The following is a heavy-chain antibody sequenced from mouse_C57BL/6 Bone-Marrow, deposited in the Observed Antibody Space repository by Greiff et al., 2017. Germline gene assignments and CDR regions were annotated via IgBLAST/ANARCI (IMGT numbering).Heavy chain of an antibody. D-gene: IGHD3-2*02. J-gene: IGHJ2*01. CDR1: GFTFSSYA. CDR3: ARERGQLRLNYFVY. Sequence: EVQLVESGGGLVKPGGSLKLSCAASGFTFSSYAMSWVRQTPEKRLEWVATISDGGSYTYYPDNVKGRFTISRDNAKNNLYLQMSHLKSEDTAMYYCARERGQLRLNYFVYWGQGTTLTVSS. CDR2: ISDGGSYT. V-gene: IGHV5-4*01.